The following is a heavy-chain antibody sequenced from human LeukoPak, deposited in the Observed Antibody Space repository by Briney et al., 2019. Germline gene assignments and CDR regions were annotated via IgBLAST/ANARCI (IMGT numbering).Heavy chain of an antibody. CDR1: GFTFSSYS. CDR2: ISTSSSYT. D-gene: IGHD3-10*02. Sequence: GGSLRLSCAASGFTFSSYSMNWVRQAPGKGLEWVSFISTSSSYTHNADSVKGRFTISRDNAENSLYLQMNSLRAEDTAVYYCAELGITMIGGVWGKGTTVTISS. V-gene: IGHV3-21*01. CDR3: AELGITMIGGV. J-gene: IGHJ6*04.